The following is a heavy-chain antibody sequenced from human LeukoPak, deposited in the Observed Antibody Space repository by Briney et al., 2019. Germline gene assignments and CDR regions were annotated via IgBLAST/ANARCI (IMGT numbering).Heavy chain of an antibody. CDR1: GFTFSSYW. J-gene: IGHJ6*03. Sequence: GGSLRLSCAASGFTFSSYWMNWVRQAPGKGLECVANIKPDGSEKYYVDSLKGRFTISRDNAKNSLYLQMNSLRAEDTAVYYCARDRLTGTVYYMDVWGKGTTVTISS. CDR2: IKPDGSEK. V-gene: IGHV3-7*01. D-gene: IGHD1-20*01. CDR3: ARDRLTGTVYYMDV.